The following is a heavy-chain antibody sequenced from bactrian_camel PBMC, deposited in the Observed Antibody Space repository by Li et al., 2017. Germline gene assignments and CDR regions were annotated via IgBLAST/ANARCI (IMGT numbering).Heavy chain of an antibody. D-gene: IGHD6*01. CDR3: AASRFMLYPNSWSSSFRYDY. J-gene: IGHJ4*01. CDR2: IDAEDTK. Sequence: VQLVESGGGSVQAGGSLRLSCASSGFPFSIYSMAWFRQAPGKEREGVATIDAEDTKTYGGSVKGRFTISQDTVKRTVTLAMASLKPEDSAMYFCAASRFMLYPNSWSSSFRYDYWGQGTQVTVS. CDR1: GFPFSIYS. V-gene: IGHV3S53*01.